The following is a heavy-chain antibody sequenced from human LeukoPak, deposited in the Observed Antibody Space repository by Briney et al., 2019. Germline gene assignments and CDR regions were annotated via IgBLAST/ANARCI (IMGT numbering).Heavy chain of an antibody. CDR2: IRQDGGQT. Sequence: GGSLRLSCAASELTFSGYWMNWVRQAPGKGLQWVGNIRQDGGQTHYSDSVKGRFTISRDNAKRSLYLQMNSLRPEDTAVYYCAKGGSSSWYVASLDYWGQGTLVTVSS. V-gene: IGHV3-7*01. D-gene: IGHD6-13*01. J-gene: IGHJ4*02. CDR1: ELTFSGYW. CDR3: AKGGSSSWYVASLDY.